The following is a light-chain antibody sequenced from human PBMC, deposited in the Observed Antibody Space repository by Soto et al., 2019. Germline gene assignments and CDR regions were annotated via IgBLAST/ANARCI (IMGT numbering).Light chain of an antibody. CDR3: SSYTSSSVV. V-gene: IGLV2-14*01. CDR1: SSDVGGYNY. CDR2: DVS. J-gene: IGLJ2*01. Sequence: QSALTQPASVSGSPGQSITISCTGTSSDVGGYNYVSWYQQHPGKAPKLMIYDVSNRPSGVSNRFSGSKSGNTASLTISGLQPEDEADYYFSSYTSSSVVFGGGTKLTVL.